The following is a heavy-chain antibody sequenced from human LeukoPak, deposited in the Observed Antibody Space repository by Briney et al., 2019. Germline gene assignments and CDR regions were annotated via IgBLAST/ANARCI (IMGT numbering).Heavy chain of an antibody. V-gene: IGHV1-18*01. J-gene: IGHJ4*02. Sequence: ASVKVSCKASGYTFTNYGISWVPQAPAQGVEWMGWISAYNGNTNYAQKLQGRVTMTTDTSTSTAYMELRSLRSDDTAVYCCARGPDSTMVRGVSDYWGQGTLVTVSS. CDR2: ISAYNGNT. CDR1: GYTFTNYG. CDR3: ARGPDSTMVRGVSDY. D-gene: IGHD3-10*01.